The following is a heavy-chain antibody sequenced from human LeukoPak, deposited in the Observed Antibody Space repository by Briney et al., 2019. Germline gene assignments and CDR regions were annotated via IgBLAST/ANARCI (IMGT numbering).Heavy chain of an antibody. V-gene: IGHV3-21*04. Sequence: GGSLRLSCAASGFTFSSYSMNWVRQAPGKGLEWVSSISSSSSYIYYADSVKGRFTISRDNAKNSLYLQMNSLRAEDTALYYCARGRDESSGYYFPYDAFDIWGQGTMVTVSS. CDR3: ARGRDESSGYYFPYDAFDI. J-gene: IGHJ3*02. CDR2: ISSSSSYI. D-gene: IGHD3-22*01. CDR1: GFTFSSYS.